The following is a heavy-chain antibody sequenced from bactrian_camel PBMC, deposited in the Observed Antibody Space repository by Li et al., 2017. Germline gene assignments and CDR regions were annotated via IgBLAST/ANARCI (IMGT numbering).Heavy chain of an antibody. J-gene: IGHJ4*01. Sequence: VQLVESGGGSVQAGGSLRFPFAVSGYTDRRYCMGWFRQGPGKLDLEREGVSALVSGRGERYADSVKGRFTISKDNAKTTLFLQMEDLRPEDSGLYTCAVDPACTTIAGRVSGMPVGDSSRADWGPGTQVTVS. V-gene: IGHV3S42*01. D-gene: IGHD4*01. CDR2: LVSGRGER. CDR1: GYTDRRYC. CDR3: AVDPACTTIAGRVSGMPVGDSSRAD.